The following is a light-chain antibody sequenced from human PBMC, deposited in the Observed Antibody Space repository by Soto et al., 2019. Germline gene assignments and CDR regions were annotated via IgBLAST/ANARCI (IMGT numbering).Light chain of an antibody. Sequence: QSVLTQPPSVSAAPGQKVTISCSGSCSNIGNNYVSWYQQLPGTATKLLIYDNNERPSVIPDRFSGSKSGTSATLGITGLQTGDEADYYCGTWDSSLSVVVFGGGTKLTVL. CDR3: GTWDSSLSVVV. CDR1: CSNIGNNY. V-gene: IGLV1-51*01. J-gene: IGLJ2*01. CDR2: DNN.